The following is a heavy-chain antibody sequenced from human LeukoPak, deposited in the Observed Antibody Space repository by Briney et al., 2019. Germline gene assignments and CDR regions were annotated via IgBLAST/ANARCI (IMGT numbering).Heavy chain of an antibody. Sequence: GGSLRLSCAASGFTFSSYWMSWVRQAPGKGLEWVANIKQDGSEKYYVDSVKGRFTISRDNAKNSLYLLMNSLRAEDTAVYYCARDAWAAAGTGDYWGQGTLVTVSS. D-gene: IGHD6-13*01. J-gene: IGHJ4*02. CDR2: IKQDGSEK. CDR1: GFTFSSYW. V-gene: IGHV3-7*01. CDR3: ARDAWAAAGTGDY.